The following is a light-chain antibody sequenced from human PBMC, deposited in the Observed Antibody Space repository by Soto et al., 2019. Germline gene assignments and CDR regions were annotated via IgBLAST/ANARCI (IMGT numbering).Light chain of an antibody. CDR1: QSISNY. CDR3: QQYLNWPWT. CDR2: GAS. V-gene: IGKV3-15*01. J-gene: IGKJ1*01. Sequence: EIVMTQSPPTLSVSPGEGVTLSCKASQSISNYLAWYQHKPGQAPRLLINGASIRATGFPARFSGSGSGEDFTLTISSVQSEDFAVYYFQQYLNWPWTFGQGTKVEIK.